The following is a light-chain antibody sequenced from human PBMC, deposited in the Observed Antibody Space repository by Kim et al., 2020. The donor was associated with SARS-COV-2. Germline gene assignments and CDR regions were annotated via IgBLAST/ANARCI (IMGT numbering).Light chain of an antibody. CDR3: QQRSNWPLYT. Sequence: EIVLTQSPATLSLSPGERATLSCRASQSVSSYLAWYRQKPGQAPRLLIYDASNRATGIPARFSGSGSGTDFTLTISSLEPEDFAVYYCQQRSNWPLYTFGQGTKLEI. CDR2: DAS. J-gene: IGKJ2*01. V-gene: IGKV3-11*01. CDR1: QSVSSY.